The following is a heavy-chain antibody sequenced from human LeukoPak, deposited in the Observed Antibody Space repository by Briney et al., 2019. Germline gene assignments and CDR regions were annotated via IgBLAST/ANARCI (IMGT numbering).Heavy chain of an antibody. J-gene: IGHJ4*02. Sequence: SVKVSCMASGGTLSSYTINWVRQAPGQGLEWMGRLIPFVGISNYAQNLQGRVSITADKSATTAFMELSSLRFEDTAVYYCARSYEHRGYGQYVDYWGQGTLVIVSS. D-gene: IGHD5-18*01. V-gene: IGHV1-69*02. CDR2: LIPFVGIS. CDR3: ARSYEHRGYGQYVDY. CDR1: GGTLSSYT.